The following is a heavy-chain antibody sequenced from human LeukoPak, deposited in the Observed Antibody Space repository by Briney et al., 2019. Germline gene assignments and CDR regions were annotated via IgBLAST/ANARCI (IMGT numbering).Heavy chain of an antibody. D-gene: IGHD2-15*01. J-gene: IGHJ5*02. Sequence: PSETLSLTCTVSGGSISSYYWSWTRQPPGKGLEWIGYIYYSGSTNYNPSLKSRVTVSVDTSKNQFSLKLSSVTAADTAVYYCARKTGGGGSPWFDPWGQGTLVTVSS. CDR3: ARKTGGGGSPWFDP. CDR1: GGSISSYY. V-gene: IGHV4-59*01. CDR2: IYYSGST.